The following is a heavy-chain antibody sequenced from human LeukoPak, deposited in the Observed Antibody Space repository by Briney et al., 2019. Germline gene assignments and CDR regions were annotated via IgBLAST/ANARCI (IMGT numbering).Heavy chain of an antibody. CDR2: IYSVGRT. CDR1: GLTVSSYY. CDR3: AMGQAATITYY. V-gene: IGHV3-66*01. Sequence: GGSLSLSCSASGLTVSSYYMSWVRPPPGKGLAWVSVIYSVGRTYFLDSVRGKFTIPRDNSKNTLYLQMNSLRAEDTAVYYCAMGQAATITYYWGQGTLVTVSS. D-gene: IGHD5-24*01. J-gene: IGHJ4*02.